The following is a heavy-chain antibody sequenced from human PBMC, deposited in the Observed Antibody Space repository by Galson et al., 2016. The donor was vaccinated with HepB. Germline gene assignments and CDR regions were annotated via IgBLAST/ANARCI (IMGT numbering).Heavy chain of an antibody. J-gene: IGHJ6*02. CDR2: IYNSGST. CDR3: ARDRQPSRYHGLHV. CDR1: GGSISDYY. D-gene: IGHD1-14*01. V-gene: IGHV4-59*01. Sequence: SETLSLTCTVSGGSISDYYWSWIRQPPGKGLEWIGYIYNSGSTHYNPPLKSRVTISIDTPKNQFSLKVSSVTAADTAVYYCARDRQPSRYHGLHVWGQGTTVTVSS.